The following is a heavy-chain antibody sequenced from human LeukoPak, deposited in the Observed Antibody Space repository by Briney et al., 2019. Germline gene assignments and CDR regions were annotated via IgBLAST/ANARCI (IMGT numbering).Heavy chain of an antibody. CDR2: IESKTDGGTT. J-gene: IGHJ4*02. D-gene: IGHD2-21*02. Sequence: GGSLRLSCVASGFTFSNAWMNWVRQAPGKGLEWVGRIESKTDGGTTDYAAPVKGRITISRDDSTNTLHLQMNSLKTEDTAVYYCTTSLAGAVTAVYPFDNWGQGTLVTVSS. V-gene: IGHV3-15*04. CDR3: TTSLAGAVTAVYPFDN. CDR1: GFTFSNAW.